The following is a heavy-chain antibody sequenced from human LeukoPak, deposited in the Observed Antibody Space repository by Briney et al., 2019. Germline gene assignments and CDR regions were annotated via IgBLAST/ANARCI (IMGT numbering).Heavy chain of an antibody. J-gene: IGHJ3*02. V-gene: IGHV3-21*01. CDR2: ISSSSSYI. D-gene: IGHD6-13*01. Sequence: GGSLRLSCAASGFTFSSYSMSWVRQAPGKGLEWVSSISSSSSYIYYADSVKGRFTISRDNAKNSLYLQMNSLRAEDTAVYYCAGTVAAAAFDIWGQGTMVTVSS. CDR1: GFTFSSYS. CDR3: AGTVAAAAFDI.